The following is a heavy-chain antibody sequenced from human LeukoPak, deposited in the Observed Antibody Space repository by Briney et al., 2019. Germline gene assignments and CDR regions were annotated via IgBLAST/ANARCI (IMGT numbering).Heavy chain of an antibody. D-gene: IGHD6-19*01. CDR3: AKLPSIAVAGTNQY. CDR2: ISGTGGST. Sequence: GGSLRLSCAASGITLSSYVMSWVRQAPGKGLEWVSAISGTGGSTYYADSVKGRFTISRGNSKNTLYLQMNSLRAEDTAVYYCAKLPSIAVAGTNQYWGQGTLVTVSS. J-gene: IGHJ4*02. CDR1: GITLSSYV. V-gene: IGHV3-23*01.